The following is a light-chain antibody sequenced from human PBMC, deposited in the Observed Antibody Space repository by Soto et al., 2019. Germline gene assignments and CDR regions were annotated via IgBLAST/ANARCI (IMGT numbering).Light chain of an antibody. CDR2: EVS. Sequence: QSVLTQPASVSGSPGQSITISCTGTSSDVGGYNYVSWYQLHPGRAPKLMIYEVSNRPSGISNRFSASKSDNTASLTISGLQAEDEADYYCFSYTSSTAYVFGTGTKLTVL. CDR1: SSDVGGYNY. CDR3: FSYTSSTAYV. V-gene: IGLV2-14*01. J-gene: IGLJ1*01.